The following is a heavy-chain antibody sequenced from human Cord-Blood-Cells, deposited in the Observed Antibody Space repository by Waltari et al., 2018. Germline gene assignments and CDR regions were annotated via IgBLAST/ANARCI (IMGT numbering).Heavy chain of an antibody. CDR2: IYYSGST. CDR3: ARQLYYCSGSYAFDI. J-gene: IGHJ3*02. Sequence: QLQLQESGPGLVKPSETLSLTYTVSGGSISSSSYYWGWIRQPPGKGLEWVGSIYYSGSTYYNPSRTSRVTSSVDTAKNQFSLQLSSVTAADTAVYYCARQLYYCSGSYAFDIWGQGTMVTVSS. CDR1: GGSISSSSYY. D-gene: IGHD3-10*01. V-gene: IGHV4-39*01.